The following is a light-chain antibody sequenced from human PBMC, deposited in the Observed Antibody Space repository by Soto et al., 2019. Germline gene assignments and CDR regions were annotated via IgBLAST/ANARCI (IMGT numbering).Light chain of an antibody. Sequence: QSVLTQPPLVSGAPGQRVTISCTGSSSNIGSTYDVQWYQQLPGTAPKLLIHGNTDRPSGVPDRFSGSKSGTSASLAITGLQADGEADYYCQSYDDSLSVHYVFGTGTKVTVL. CDR3: QSYDDSLSVHYV. J-gene: IGLJ1*01. CDR2: GNT. CDR1: SSNIGSTYD. V-gene: IGLV1-40*01.